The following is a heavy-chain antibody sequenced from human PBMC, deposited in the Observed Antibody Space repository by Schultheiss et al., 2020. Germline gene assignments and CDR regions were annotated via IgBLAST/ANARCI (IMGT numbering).Heavy chain of an antibody. Sequence: GGSLRLSCAASGFNFDDYGMHWVRQAPGRGLEWVSGISWNSGSIGYADSVKGRFTISRDNAKNSLYLQMNSLRAEDTALYYCAKDLTYCSGGSCYKALDYWGQGTLVNVSS. CDR3: AKDLTYCSGGSCYKALDY. V-gene: IGHV3-9*01. CDR1: GFNFDDYG. J-gene: IGHJ4*02. D-gene: IGHD2-15*01. CDR2: ISWNSGSI.